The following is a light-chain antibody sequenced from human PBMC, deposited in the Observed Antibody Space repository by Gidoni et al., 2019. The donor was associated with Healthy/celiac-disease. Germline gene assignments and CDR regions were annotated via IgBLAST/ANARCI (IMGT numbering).Light chain of an antibody. Sequence: QSALTQPASVSGSPGQSITISCTGTSSDVGGYNYVSWYQQHPGKAPKLMIYEVSKRPSGVSNLFSGSKSGNTASLTISGLQAEDEADYYCSSYTSSSPWVFGTGTKVTVL. CDR3: SSYTSSSPWV. V-gene: IGLV2-14*01. CDR2: EVS. J-gene: IGLJ1*01. CDR1: SSDVGGYNY.